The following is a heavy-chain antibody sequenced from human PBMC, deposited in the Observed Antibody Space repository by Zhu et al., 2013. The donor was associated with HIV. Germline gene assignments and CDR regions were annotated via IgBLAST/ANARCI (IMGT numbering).Heavy chain of an antibody. CDR2: MNPNSGTT. Sequence: QVQLVQSGAEVKKPGASVKVSCKTSGDTLSIYDINWVRQAAGQGLEWMGWMNPNSGTTGYAQKFQGRVTVTRDTSVNTAYMELSNLRSDDTAVYFCARDLLRFLQWLPNRHAGFDIWGQGTLVIVSS. D-gene: IGHD3-3*01. J-gene: IGHJ3*02. CDR3: ARDLLRFLQWLPNRHAGFDI. CDR1: GDTLSIYD. V-gene: IGHV1-8*01.